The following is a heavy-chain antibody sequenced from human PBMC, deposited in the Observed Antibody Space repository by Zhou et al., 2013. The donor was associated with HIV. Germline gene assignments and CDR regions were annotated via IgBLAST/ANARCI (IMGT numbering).Heavy chain of an antibody. CDR3: VRLGGGSCYPERCGGEIDY. CDR2: ISPNTGRT. D-gene: IGHD2-15*01. J-gene: IGHJ4*02. Sequence: QVQLVQSGAEVKRPGASVKVSCKTSGYSFTDYYIHWVRQAPALGLEWLGWISPNTGRTNYAQKFQGRVTMTRDTSVSTAYMDMTSLTKDDTAVYYCVRLGGGSCYPERCGGEIDYWGQGTLVTVSS. V-gene: IGHV1-2*02. CDR1: GYSFTDYY.